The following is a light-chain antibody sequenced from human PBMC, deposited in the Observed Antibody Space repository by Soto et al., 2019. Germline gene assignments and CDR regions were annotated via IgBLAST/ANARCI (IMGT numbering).Light chain of an antibody. Sequence: NGFSQSPGTVSLSPGERATLSCRASQSVSSSYLAWYQQKPGQAPRLLIYGASSRATGIPDRFSGSGSGTDFALTISRLEPGDFAVYYCQQYVTSPPGTFGQGTKVDI. CDR3: QQYVTSPPGT. CDR2: GAS. CDR1: QSVSSSY. V-gene: IGKV3-20*01. J-gene: IGKJ1*01.